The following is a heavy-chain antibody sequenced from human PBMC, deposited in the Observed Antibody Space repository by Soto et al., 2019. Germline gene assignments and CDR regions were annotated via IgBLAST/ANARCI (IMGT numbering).Heavy chain of an antibody. J-gene: IGHJ4*02. D-gene: IGHD1-26*01. CDR3: AREDGVVGSSSAFDH. CDR2: TNGRSNYV. CDR1: EFTFSTYT. Sequence: EVQVVESGGGLVKPGGSLRLSCVFSEFTFSTYTMNWVRQAPGKGLEWVSSTNGRSNYVYYADSVKGRLTISRDNAKHSLYLQMNRLRAEDTAIYYCAREDGVVGSSSAFDHWGLGTLVNVSS. V-gene: IGHV3-21*01.